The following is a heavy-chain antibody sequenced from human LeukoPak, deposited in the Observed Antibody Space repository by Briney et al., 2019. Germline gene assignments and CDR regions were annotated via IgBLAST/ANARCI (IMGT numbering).Heavy chain of an antibody. CDR2: IYYSGST. J-gene: IGHJ6*03. CDR1: GGSISSDF. Sequence: SETLSLTCSVSGGSISSDFWNWIRLPPGKGLEWIGYIYYSGSTNYNPSLKSRVTISVDTSKNQFSLKLSSVTAADTAVYYCASTKPGYSSGWPRNYYYYYMDVRGKGTTVTVSS. CDR3: ASTKPGYSSGWPRNYYYYYMDV. D-gene: IGHD6-19*01. V-gene: IGHV4-59*08.